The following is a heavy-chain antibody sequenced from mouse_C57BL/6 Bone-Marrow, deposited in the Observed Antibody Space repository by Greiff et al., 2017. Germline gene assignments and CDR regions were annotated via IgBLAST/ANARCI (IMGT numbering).Heavy chain of an antibody. CDR2: ISSGGSYT. V-gene: IGHV5-6*01. Sequence: DVQLQESGGDLVKPGGSLKLSCAASGFTFSSYGMSWVRQTPDKRLEWVATISSGGSYTYYPDSVKGRFTISRDNAKNTLYLQMSSLKSEDTAMYYCATLYGNYPSWFAYWGQGTLVTVSA. J-gene: IGHJ3*01. D-gene: IGHD2-1*01. CDR3: ATLYGNYPSWFAY. CDR1: GFTFSSYG.